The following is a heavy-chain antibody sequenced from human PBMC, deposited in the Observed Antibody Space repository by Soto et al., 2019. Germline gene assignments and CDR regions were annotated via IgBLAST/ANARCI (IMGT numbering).Heavy chain of an antibody. CDR3: AKDADFDTRNLHH. CDR2: ISHDGSNK. D-gene: IGHD3-22*01. J-gene: IGHJ5*02. CDR1: GLRFSRYE. Sequence: GGSLRLSCAASGLRFSRYEIHWLRQVPGRGLEWVALISHDGSNKYNVDSVKGRFIFSRDNSKNTVYMQMNSLRTEDTALYYCAKDADFDTRNLHHWGQGTLVTVSS. V-gene: IGHV3-30*18.